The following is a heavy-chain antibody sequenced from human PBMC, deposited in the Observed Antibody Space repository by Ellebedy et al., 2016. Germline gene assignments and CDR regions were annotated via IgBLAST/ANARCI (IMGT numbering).Heavy chain of an antibody. Sequence: GESLKISXAASGFTFSSYGMHWVRQAPGKGLEWVAVTSYDGSNKYYADSVKGRFTISRDNSKNTLYLQMNSLRAEDTAVYYCAKNGMELDGDLDYWGQGTLVTVSS. V-gene: IGHV3-30*18. CDR2: TSYDGSNK. CDR3: AKNGMELDGDLDY. J-gene: IGHJ4*02. D-gene: IGHD1-1*01. CDR1: GFTFSSYG.